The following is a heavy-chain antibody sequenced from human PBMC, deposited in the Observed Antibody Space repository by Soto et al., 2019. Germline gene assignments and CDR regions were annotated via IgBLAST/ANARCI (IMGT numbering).Heavy chain of an antibody. J-gene: IGHJ5*02. CDR1: GDSVSSNSAA. D-gene: IGHD6-6*01. Sequence: SPTLSLTCAISGDSVSSNSAAWNWIRQSPSRGLEWLGRTYYRPKWYNDYAVSVKSRITINPDTSKNQFSLQLNSVTPEDTAVYYCARGEYSSSQMGLWFDPWGQGTLVTVSS. V-gene: IGHV6-1*01. CDR2: TYYRPKWYN. CDR3: ARGEYSSSQMGLWFDP.